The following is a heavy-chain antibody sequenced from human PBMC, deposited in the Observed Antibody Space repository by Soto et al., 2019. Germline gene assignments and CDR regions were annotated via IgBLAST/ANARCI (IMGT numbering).Heavy chain of an antibody. D-gene: IGHD3-16*01. Sequence: GGSLSLSCAACGFTFSGHAMSLVRQAPGKGLEWVSFIGVSGGNTYYAHSVKGRFTISRDNSKNTLYLQVNSLRVEDTDVYYCAKVYDYVWGSYVGAFDIWGEGTMVNVSS. CDR2: IGVSGGNT. J-gene: IGHJ3*02. V-gene: IGHV3-23*01. CDR1: GFTFSGHA. CDR3: AKVYDYVWGSYVGAFDI.